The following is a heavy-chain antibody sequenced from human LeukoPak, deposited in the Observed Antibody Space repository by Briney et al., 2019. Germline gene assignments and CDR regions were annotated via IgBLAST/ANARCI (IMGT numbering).Heavy chain of an antibody. D-gene: IGHD6-13*01. CDR2: INHSGST. Sequence: SETLSLTCAVYGGSFSGYYWSWIRQPPGKGLEWIGEINHSGSTNYNPSLKSRVTVSVDTSKNQFSLKLSSVTAADTAVYYCAREATIAAAGTLYYYYMDVWGKGTTVTVSS. V-gene: IGHV4-34*01. CDR1: GGSFSGYY. CDR3: AREATIAAAGTLYYYYMDV. J-gene: IGHJ6*03.